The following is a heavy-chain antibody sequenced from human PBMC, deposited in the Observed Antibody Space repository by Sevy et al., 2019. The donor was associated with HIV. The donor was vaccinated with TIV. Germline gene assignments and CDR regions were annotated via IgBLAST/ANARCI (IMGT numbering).Heavy chain of an antibody. V-gene: IGHV4-59*08. CDR2: ISYSGST. CDR1: SGSINSYF. CDR3: ARWLAGGSGIDS. Sequence: SETLSLTCTVSSGSINSYFWSWIRQPPGKGLEWIGYISYSGSTNYNPSLKSRLTISLDTSKNQFSLKLSSVTAADTAVYYCARWLAGGSGIDSWGQGTLVTVSS. J-gene: IGHJ5*01. D-gene: IGHD3-10*01.